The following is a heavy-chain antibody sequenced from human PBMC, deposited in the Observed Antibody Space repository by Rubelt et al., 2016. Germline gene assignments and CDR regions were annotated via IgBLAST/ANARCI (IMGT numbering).Heavy chain of an antibody. Sequence: QLQLQESGPGLVKPSETLSLTCTVSGGSINSSNYFWGWIRQPPGKGLEWIGSVYYSGSTSYSPPLKSRVTISVDTSKNQCSLKLTSVTAADTAVYYCASPSSGGFDCWGQGTLVTVSS. CDR1: GGSINSSNYF. CDR3: ASPSSGGFDC. J-gene: IGHJ4*02. CDR2: VYYSGST. D-gene: IGHD6-19*01. V-gene: IGHV4-39*01.